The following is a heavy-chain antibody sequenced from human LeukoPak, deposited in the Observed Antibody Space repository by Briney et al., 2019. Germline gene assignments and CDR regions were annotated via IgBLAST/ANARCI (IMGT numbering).Heavy chain of an antibody. J-gene: IGHJ4*02. CDR2: IYYSGST. D-gene: IGHD6-19*01. V-gene: IGHV4-59*01. Sequence: SETLSLTCTVSGGSISSYYWSWIRQPPGKGLEWIGYIYYSGSTNYNPSLKSRVTISVDTSKNRFSLKLSSVTAADTAVYYCARGRGRQWLAYYFDYWGQGTLVTVSS. CDR1: GGSISSYY. CDR3: ARGRGRQWLAYYFDY.